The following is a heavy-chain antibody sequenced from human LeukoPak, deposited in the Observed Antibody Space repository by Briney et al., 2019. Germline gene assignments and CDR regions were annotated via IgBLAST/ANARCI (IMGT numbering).Heavy chain of an antibody. CDR2: IYSSGRT. CDR3: ARDRALAARRDYYYYMDV. CDR1: GGSISSYS. D-gene: IGHD6-6*01. Sequence: SETLSLTCTVSGGSISSYSWSWVRQPPGKGLEWIGYIYSSGRTNYNPSLKSRVTISVDTSKNQFSLKLSSVTAAGTAVYYCARDRALAARRDYYYYMDVWGKGTTVTVSS. V-gene: IGHV4-59*01. J-gene: IGHJ6*03.